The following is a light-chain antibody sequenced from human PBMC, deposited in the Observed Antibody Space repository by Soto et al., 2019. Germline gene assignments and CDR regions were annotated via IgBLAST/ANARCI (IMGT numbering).Light chain of an antibody. CDR1: QSITTF. V-gene: IGKV1-5*01. CDR3: QQYSTYPLT. CDR2: DAS. Sequence: DIQMTQSPSTLSASIGDRVTITCGARQSITTFLAWYQQKPGKAPQILIYDASKLEPGVPSRLRGGGSGTEFTLAISSLQPDDFEPYYCQQYSTYPLTFGGGTKVDIK. J-gene: IGKJ4*01.